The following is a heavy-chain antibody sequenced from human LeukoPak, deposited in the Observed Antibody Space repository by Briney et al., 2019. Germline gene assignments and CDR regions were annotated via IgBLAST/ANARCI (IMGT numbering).Heavy chain of an antibody. D-gene: IGHD5-24*01. CDR1: GFSFSGYY. Sequence: SETLSLTCAVSGFSFSGYYWSWIRQPPGKGLEWIGEINHSGSTNYNPSLMSRGTISVDTSKNQFSLKLSSVTAADTAVYYCARGVEIFYYFDYWGQGILVTVFS. CDR2: INHSGST. J-gene: IGHJ4*02. V-gene: IGHV4-34*01. CDR3: ARGVEIFYYFDY.